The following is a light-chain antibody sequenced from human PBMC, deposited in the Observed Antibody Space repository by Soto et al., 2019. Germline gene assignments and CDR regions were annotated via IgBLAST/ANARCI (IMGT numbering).Light chain of an antibody. CDR3: QQSYNQPYT. CDR2: AAS. Sequence: DIQMTQSPSSLSASVGDRVTITCRSSQSIRSYLNWYQQKPGKAPKLLIYAASILQTGVQSRFSGSGSGTDSTLTISSLQPEDFATYYCQQSYNQPYTFGQGTKLEIK. CDR1: QSIRSY. J-gene: IGKJ2*01. V-gene: IGKV1-39*01.